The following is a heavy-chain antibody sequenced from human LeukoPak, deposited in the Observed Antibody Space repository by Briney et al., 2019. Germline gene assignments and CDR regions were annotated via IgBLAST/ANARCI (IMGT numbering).Heavy chain of an antibody. V-gene: IGHV4-61*02. CDR1: GGSISSSSYY. Sequence: SETLSLTCTVSGGSISSSSYYWSWIRQPAGKGLEWIGRIYTSGSTNYNPSLKSRVTMSVDTSKNQFSLKLSSVTAADTAVYYCARDAIAAGQDYWGQGTLVTVSS. J-gene: IGHJ4*02. D-gene: IGHD6-13*01. CDR2: IYTSGST. CDR3: ARDAIAAGQDY.